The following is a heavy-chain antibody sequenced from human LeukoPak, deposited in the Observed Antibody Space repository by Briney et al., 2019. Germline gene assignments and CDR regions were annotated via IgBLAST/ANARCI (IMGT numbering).Heavy chain of an antibody. Sequence: GGSLRLSCAASGFTVSSNYMSWVRQAPGKGLEWVSVIYSGGSTYYADSVKGRFTISRDNSKNTLYLQMNSLRAEDTAVYYCARAIAAADNFDYWGQGTLVTVSS. CDR1: GFTVSSNY. CDR3: ARAIAAADNFDY. CDR2: IYSGGST. D-gene: IGHD6-13*01. V-gene: IGHV3-53*05. J-gene: IGHJ4*02.